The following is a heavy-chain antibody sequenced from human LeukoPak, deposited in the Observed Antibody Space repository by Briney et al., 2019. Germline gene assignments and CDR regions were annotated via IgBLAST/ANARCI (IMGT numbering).Heavy chain of an antibody. CDR3: ARDFGSAAAIYEY. Sequence: GGSLRLSCATSGFTFTNYWMTWVRQAPGKGLGWVANINQNGVEMYYVESVKGRFTISRDSGRNSLFLQMNSLRAEDTAVYYCARDFGSAAAIYEYWGQGTLVTVSS. CDR1: GFTFTNYW. V-gene: IGHV3-7*01. CDR2: INQNGVEM. D-gene: IGHD6-13*01. J-gene: IGHJ4*02.